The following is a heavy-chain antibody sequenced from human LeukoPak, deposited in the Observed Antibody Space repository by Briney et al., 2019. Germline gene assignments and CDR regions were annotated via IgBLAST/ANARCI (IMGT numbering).Heavy chain of an antibody. Sequence: PGGSLRLSCAASGLTFSSYAMHWVRQAPGKGLEWVAVISYDGSNKYYADSVKGRFTISRDNSKNTLFLQMNSLRAEDTAVYYCAKSALDFYDSGGYSIYFDYWGQGILVTVSS. V-gene: IGHV3-30*04. CDR3: AKSALDFYDSGGYSIYFDY. CDR1: GLTFSSYA. D-gene: IGHD3-22*01. CDR2: ISYDGSNK. J-gene: IGHJ4*02.